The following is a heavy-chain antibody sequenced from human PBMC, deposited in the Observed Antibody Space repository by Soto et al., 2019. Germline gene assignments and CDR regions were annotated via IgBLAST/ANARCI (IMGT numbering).Heavy chain of an antibody. CDR3: ARAGYYYDSSGLSSIDY. CDR1: GGTFSSYA. Sequence: QVQLVQSGAEVKKPGSSVKVSCKASGGTFSSYAISWVRQAPGQGLEWMGGIIPIFGTTNYAQKFQGRVTITADESTSTAYMGLSSLRSEDTAVYYCARAGYYYDSSGLSSIDYWGQGTLVIVSS. CDR2: IIPIFGTT. D-gene: IGHD3-22*01. J-gene: IGHJ4*02. V-gene: IGHV1-69*01.